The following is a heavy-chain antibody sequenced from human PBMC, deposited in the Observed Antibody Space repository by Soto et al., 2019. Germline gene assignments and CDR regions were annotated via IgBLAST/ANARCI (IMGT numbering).Heavy chain of an antibody. V-gene: IGHV3-30-3*01. Sequence: QVQLVESGGGVVQPERSLRLSCTASGFIFSTYAMQWVRQAPGKGLEWVAVVSSEGGTQFYADSVKGRFTISRDNSKNSLYLQMSSLTTEDAAIYYCARENYYRGRVIGSLDLWGRGTLVSVSS. CDR1: GFIFSTYA. CDR3: ARENYYRGRVIGSLDL. CDR2: VSSEGGTQ. D-gene: IGHD3-22*01. J-gene: IGHJ2*01.